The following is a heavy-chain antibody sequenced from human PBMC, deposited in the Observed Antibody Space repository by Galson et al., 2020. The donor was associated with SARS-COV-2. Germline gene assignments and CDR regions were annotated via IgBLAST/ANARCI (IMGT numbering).Heavy chain of an antibody. J-gene: IGHJ4*02. CDR2: IHNIGNT. V-gene: IGHV4-31*03. CDR3: ARGARPATLVRGVIVGFDN. Sequence: ASETLSLTCTVSGGSISNGGYYWTWIRQHPGKGLEWLGSIHNIGNTYYNMAFKSRIAISVDTSKNQVSLRLTSVTAADTAMYFCARGARPATLVRGVIVGFDNWGQGTPVTVSS. D-gene: IGHD3-10*01. CDR1: GGSISNGGYY.